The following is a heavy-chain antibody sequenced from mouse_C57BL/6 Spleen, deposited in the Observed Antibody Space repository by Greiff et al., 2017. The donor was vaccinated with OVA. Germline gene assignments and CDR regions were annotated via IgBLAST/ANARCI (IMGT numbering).Heavy chain of an antibody. J-gene: IGHJ2*01. V-gene: IGHV5-9-1*02. Sequence: EVKVVESGEGLVKPGGSLKLSCAASGFTFSSYAMSWVRQTPEKRLEWVAYISSGGDYIYYADTVKGRFTISRDNARNTLYLQMSSLKSEDTAMYYCTRDSGSSGYFDYWGQGTTLTVSS. CDR3: TRDSGSSGYFDY. CDR1: GFTFSSYA. D-gene: IGHD3-2*02. CDR2: ISSGGDYI.